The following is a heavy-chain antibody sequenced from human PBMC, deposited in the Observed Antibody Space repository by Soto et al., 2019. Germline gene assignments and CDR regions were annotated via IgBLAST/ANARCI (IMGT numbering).Heavy chain of an antibody. J-gene: IGHJ6*02. Sequence: GGSLRLSCAASGFTFSSYSMNWVRQAPGKGLEWVSYISSSSSTIYYADSVKGRFTISRDNAKNSLYLQMNSLRDEDTAVYYCARVRSLVRGVISYYYYGMDVWGQGTTVTVSS. D-gene: IGHD3-10*01. CDR1: GFTFSSYS. CDR2: ISSSSSTI. V-gene: IGHV3-48*02. CDR3: ARVRSLVRGVISYYYYGMDV.